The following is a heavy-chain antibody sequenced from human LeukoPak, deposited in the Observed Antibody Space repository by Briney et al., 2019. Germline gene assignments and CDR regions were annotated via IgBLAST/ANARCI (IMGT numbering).Heavy chain of an antibody. CDR3: ARGGKQWRGGNYFDS. CDR2: ITTGRGET. D-gene: IGHD6-19*01. CDR1: GYTFTDYA. Sequence: ASVKVSCKASGYTFTDYALHWVRQAPGQSLEWMGWITTGRGETRYSQEFQRRITFTRDKSASTVYMDLSDLRPEDTAVYYCARGGKQWRGGNYFDSWGQGTLVAVSS. V-gene: IGHV1-3*03. J-gene: IGHJ4*02.